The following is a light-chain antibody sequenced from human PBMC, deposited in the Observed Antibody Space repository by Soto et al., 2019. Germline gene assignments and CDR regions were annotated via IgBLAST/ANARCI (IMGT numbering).Light chain of an antibody. V-gene: IGLV2-14*02. CDR1: SSNVGSYKL. CDR2: EVN. J-gene: IGLJ2*01. Sequence: QSALTQPASVSGSPGQSITISCTGTSSNVGSYKLVSWYQQHPGKAPKLMIFEVNKRPSGVSNRFSGFKSANTAYLTISGVQPEDEADYHCSSYTTIKTVVFGGGTKLTVL. CDR3: SSYTTIKTVV.